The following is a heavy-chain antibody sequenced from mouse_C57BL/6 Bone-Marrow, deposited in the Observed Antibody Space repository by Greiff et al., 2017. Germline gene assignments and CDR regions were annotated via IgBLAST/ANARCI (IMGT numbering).Heavy chain of an antibody. CDR1: GYTFTSYW. J-gene: IGHJ2*01. CDR3: ARFPSDVFDF. Sequence: QVQLQQSGAELVKPGASVKLSCKASGYTFTSYWMHWVKQRPGQGLEWIGMIHPNSGSTNYNEKFKSKATLTVDKSSSTAYMQLSSLTSEDSAVYYCARFPSDVFDFWGRGTALTVSS. V-gene: IGHV1-64*01. CDR2: IHPNSGST.